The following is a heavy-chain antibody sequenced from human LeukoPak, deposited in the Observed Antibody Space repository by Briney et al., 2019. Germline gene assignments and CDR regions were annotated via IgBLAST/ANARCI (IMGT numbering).Heavy chain of an antibody. CDR3: ARVGGSGRHDY. J-gene: IGHJ4*02. V-gene: IGHV1-2*06. CDR1: GYTFTAYH. D-gene: IGHD6-19*01. CDR2: IYPNNGGT. Sequence: ASVKVSCQASGYTFTAYHIHWVRQAPGQGLEWIGRIYPNNGGTDYAQQFQGRLTMTRDTSISTAYMELSRLTSDDTAVYYCARVGGSGRHDYWGQGTLVTVSS.